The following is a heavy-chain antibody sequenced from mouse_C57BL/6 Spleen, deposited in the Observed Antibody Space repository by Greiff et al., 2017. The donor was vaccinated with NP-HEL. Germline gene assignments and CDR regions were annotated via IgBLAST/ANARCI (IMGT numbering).Heavy chain of an antibody. D-gene: IGHD2-4*01. CDR1: GYTFTSYW. CDR2: IHPNSGST. CDR3: ARGGGLRRGFDY. Sequence: VQLQQPGAELVKPGASVKLSCKASGYTFTSYWMHWVKQRPGQGLEWIGMIHPNSGSTNYNEKFKSKATLTVDKSSSTAYMQLSSRTSEDSAVYYCARGGGLRRGFDYWGQGTTLTVSS. J-gene: IGHJ2*01. V-gene: IGHV1-64*01.